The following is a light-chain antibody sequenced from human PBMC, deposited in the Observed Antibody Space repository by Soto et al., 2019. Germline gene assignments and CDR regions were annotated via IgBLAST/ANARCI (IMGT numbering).Light chain of an antibody. V-gene: IGKV3-20*01. CDR2: GAS. CDR3: QQYGSPPWT. J-gene: IGKJ1*01. CDR1: QSVSSCW. Sequence: EIVLTQSPGTLSLSPGERATLSCWASQSVSSCWLAWYQQKRGQAPRLIIYGASSSAAVIAGMFSGSGVGTDFTLTISRLAHEDFAVYYRQQYGSPPWTFGQGTKVEIK.